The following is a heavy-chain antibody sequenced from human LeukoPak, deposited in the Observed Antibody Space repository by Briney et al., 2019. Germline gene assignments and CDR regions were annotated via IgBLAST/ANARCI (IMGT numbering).Heavy chain of an antibody. CDR1: GFTFNNYW. J-gene: IGHJ4*02. CDR2: INQDGSEK. V-gene: IGHV3-7*03. CDR3: ARGASGTVTEGYYFDY. Sequence: PGGSLRLSCAASGFTFNNYWMSWVRQAPGKGLEWVANINQDGSEKYYVDSVKGRFIISRDNAKNSLYLQMTSLRTEDTAVYYCARGASGTVTEGYYFDYWGQGTLVTVSS. D-gene: IGHD4-17*01.